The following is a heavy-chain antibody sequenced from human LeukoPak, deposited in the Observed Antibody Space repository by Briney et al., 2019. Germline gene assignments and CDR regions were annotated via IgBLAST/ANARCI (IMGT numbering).Heavy chain of an antibody. CDR1: GFTFSDYA. CDR3: ASRPRADMGPLDF. Sequence: GSLRLSCAASGFTFSDYAMSWVRQAPGKGLEWGSPITGSGSRTYYTDSVKGRFTISRDNSKNTLYLQMNSLRADETAVYYCASRPRADMGPLDFWGQGTLVTVSS. CDR2: ITGSGSRT. V-gene: IGHV3-23*01. J-gene: IGHJ4*02. D-gene: IGHD1-14*01.